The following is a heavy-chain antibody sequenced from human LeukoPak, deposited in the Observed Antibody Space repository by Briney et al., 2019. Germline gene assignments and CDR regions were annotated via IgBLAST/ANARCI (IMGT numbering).Heavy chain of an antibody. D-gene: IGHD3-16*01. V-gene: IGHV3-33*08. Sequence: GGSLRLSCAASGFTFSTYGMHWVRQAPGKGLEWVAVIWYGGSNTYYADSVKGLFTISRDNSRSTLYLQVTSLRPEDTAVYYCFTYTSTLDFWGLGTLVVVSS. CDR2: IWYGGSNT. CDR1: GFTFSTYG. CDR3: FTYTSTLDF. J-gene: IGHJ4*02.